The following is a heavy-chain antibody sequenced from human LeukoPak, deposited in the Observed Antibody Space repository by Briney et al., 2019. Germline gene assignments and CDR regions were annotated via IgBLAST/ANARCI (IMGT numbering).Heavy chain of an antibody. J-gene: IGHJ4*02. D-gene: IGHD3-16*02. CDR1: GYTFTGYY. CDR3: ARELDRFRVDY. CDR2: INPNSGGT. V-gene: IGHV1-2*02. Sequence: ASVKVSCKASGYTFTGYYIHWVRQAPGQGLEWVAWINPNSGGTNYAQGFQGRVTMTRDTSTSTAYVELTRLTSDDTAVYYCARELDRFRVDYWGQGTLVTVSS.